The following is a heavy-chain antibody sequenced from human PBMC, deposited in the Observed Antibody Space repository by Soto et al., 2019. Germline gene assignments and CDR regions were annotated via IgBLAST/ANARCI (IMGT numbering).Heavy chain of an antibody. Sequence: GSSSSSSGCRGRNSKPPGKGLEWIGSIYYIGSTYYNPSLKSRVTISVDTSKNQFSLKLSSVTAADTAVYYCASHIVAGRNYVADRGHGTPVPGSS. CDR2: IYYIGST. D-gene: IGHD5-12*01. CDR1: GSSSSSSGC. J-gene: IGHJ4*01. CDR3: ASHIVAGRNYVAD. V-gene: IGHV4-39*01.